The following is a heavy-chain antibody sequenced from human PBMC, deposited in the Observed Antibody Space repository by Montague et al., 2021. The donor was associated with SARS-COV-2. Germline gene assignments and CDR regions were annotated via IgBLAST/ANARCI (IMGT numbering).Heavy chain of an antibody. J-gene: IGHJ2*01. CDR2: IYYRGST. CDR1: GDSISSSNYY. Sequence: SETLSLTCTVPGDSISSSNYYWSWIRQPPGKGLEWIGSIYYRGSTYYNLSLKSRVTISVDTSMNQFSLKLSSVTAADTAVYYCARHGEMATIVGRWFFDLWGRGTLVTVSS. V-gene: IGHV4-39*01. CDR3: ARHGEMATIVGRWFFDL. D-gene: IGHD5-24*01.